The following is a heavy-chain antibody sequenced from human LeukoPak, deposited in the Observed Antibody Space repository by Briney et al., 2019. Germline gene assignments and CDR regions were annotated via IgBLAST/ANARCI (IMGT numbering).Heavy chain of an antibody. CDR1: GYTFTCYY. J-gene: IGHJ4*01. Sequence: ASVKVSCRASGYTFTCYYMHWVPQAPGQGLEWMGIINPSGGSTSYAQKFQGRVTMTRETSTSTVYMELSSLRSEDTAVYYCARDLGFGELLSPYWGHGTLVTVSS. CDR3: ARDLGFGELLSPY. V-gene: IGHV1-46*03. CDR2: INPSGGST. D-gene: IGHD3-10*01.